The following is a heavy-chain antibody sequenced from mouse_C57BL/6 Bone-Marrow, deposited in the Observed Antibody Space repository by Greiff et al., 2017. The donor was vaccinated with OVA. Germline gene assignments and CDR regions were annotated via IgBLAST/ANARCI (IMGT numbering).Heavy chain of an antibody. V-gene: IGHV1-26*01. CDR3: ARKGGQLRLRRYYAMDY. J-gene: IGHJ4*01. CDR2: INPNNGGT. CDR1: GYTFTDYY. D-gene: IGHD3-2*02. Sequence: EVQLQQSGPELVKPGASVKISCKASGYTFTDYYMNWVKQSHGKSLEWIGDINPNNGGTSYNQKFKGKATLTVDKSSSTAYMELRSLTSEYSAVYYCARKGGQLRLRRYYAMDYWGQGTSVTVSS.